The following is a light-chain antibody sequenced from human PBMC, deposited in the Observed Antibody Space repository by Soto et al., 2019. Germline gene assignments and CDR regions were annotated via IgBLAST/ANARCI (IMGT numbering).Light chain of an antibody. CDR3: QQSYTTPFT. V-gene: IGKV1-39*01. CDR2: AAS. Sequence: DIQMTQSPSSLSASVGDRVTITCRASQSITNFLNWYQQKPEKAPRLLMYAASSLQSGVPSRFSGSGSGTDFTLTISSLQPEDFATYDCQQSYTTPFTFGQGTKLEIK. J-gene: IGKJ2*01. CDR1: QSITNF.